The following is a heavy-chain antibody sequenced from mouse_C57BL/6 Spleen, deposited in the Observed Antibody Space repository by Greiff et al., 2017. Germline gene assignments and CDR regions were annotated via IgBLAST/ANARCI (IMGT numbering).Heavy chain of an antibody. J-gene: IGHJ3*01. V-gene: IGHV3-1*01. CDR3: ARATNWDWFAY. CDR2: ISYSGST. D-gene: IGHD4-1*01. Sequence: EVKLVESGPGMVKPSQSLSLTCTVTGYSITSGYDWHWIRHFPGNKLEWMGYISYSGSTNYNPSLKSRISITHDTSKNHFFLKLNSVTTEDTATYYCARATNWDWFAYWGQGTLVTVSA. CDR1: GYSITSGYD.